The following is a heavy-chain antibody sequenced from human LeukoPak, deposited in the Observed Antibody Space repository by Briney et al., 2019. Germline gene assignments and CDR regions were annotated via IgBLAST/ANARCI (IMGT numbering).Heavy chain of an antibody. CDR3: ARTQYSSGWYNWFDP. D-gene: IGHD6-19*01. CDR2: ISGSGGIT. V-gene: IGHV3-23*01. Sequence: GGSLRLSCAASGFTISSYAMSWVRQAPGKGLEWVSAISGSGGITYYADSVKGRFTISRDNSKNTLCLQMNSLRAEDTAVYYCARTQYSSGWYNWFDPWGQGTLVTVSS. J-gene: IGHJ5*02. CDR1: GFTISSYA.